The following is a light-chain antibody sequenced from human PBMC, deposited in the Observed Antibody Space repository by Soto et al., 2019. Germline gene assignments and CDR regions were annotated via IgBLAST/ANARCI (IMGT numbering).Light chain of an antibody. V-gene: IGKV3-20*01. CDR2: DAS. CDR3: QVYGMSPKT. Sequence: PGERATLSCRASQTVNNNYLAWYQQKPGQAPRLLLFDASTRATGIPDRFSGSGSGTDFTLTISRLEPEDFAVYYCQVYGMSPKTFGQGTKVAIK. J-gene: IGKJ1*01. CDR1: QTVNNNY.